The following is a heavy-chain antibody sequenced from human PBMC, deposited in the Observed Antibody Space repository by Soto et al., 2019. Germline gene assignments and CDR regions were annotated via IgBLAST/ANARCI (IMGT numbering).Heavy chain of an antibody. D-gene: IGHD2-15*01. CDR1: GYTFTSYG. CDR2: VSAYNGNT. J-gene: IGHJ5*02. CDR3: ARDPRYCSGGSCLNWFDP. V-gene: IGHV1-18*01. Sequence: QVQLVQSGAEVKKPGASVKVSCKASGYTFTSYGISWVRQAPGQGLEWMGWVSAYNGNTNYAQKLKGRVTLTTDTSTSTAYMELRSLRSDDSAVYYCARDPRYCSGGSCLNWFDPWGQGTLVTVSP.